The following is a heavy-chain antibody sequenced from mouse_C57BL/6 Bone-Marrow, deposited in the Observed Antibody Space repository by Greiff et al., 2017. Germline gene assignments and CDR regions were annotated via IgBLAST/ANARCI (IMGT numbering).Heavy chain of an antibody. D-gene: IGHD2-1*01. J-gene: IGHJ4*01. CDR3: ARGGYGNHAMDY. CDR2: ISYDGSN. Sequence: ESGPGLVKPSQSLSLTCSVTGYSITSGYYWNWIRQFPGNKLEWMGYISYDGSNNYNPSLKNRISITRDTSKNQFFLKLNSVTTEDTATYYWARGGYGNHAMDYWGQGTSVTVSS. V-gene: IGHV3-6*01. CDR1: GYSITSGYY.